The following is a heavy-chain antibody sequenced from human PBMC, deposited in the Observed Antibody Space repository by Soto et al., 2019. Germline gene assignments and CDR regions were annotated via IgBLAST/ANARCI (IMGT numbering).Heavy chain of an antibody. D-gene: IGHD4-17*01. J-gene: IGHJ3*02. CDR3: AKDLDDYGAFDI. CDR2: ISYDGSNK. V-gene: IGHV3-30*18. Sequence: GGSLRLSCAASGFTFSSYGMHWVRQAPGKGLEWVAVISYDGSNKYYADSVKGRFTISRDNSKNTLYLQMNSLRAEDTAVYYCAKDLDDYGAFDIWGQGTMVTVSS. CDR1: GFTFSSYG.